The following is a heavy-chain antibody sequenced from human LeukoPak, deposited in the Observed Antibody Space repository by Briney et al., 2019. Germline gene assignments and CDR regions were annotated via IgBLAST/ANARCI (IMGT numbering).Heavy chain of an antibody. CDR2: ISSSGSTI. CDR1: GFTFSDYY. J-gene: IGHJ4*02. V-gene: IGHV3-11*01. D-gene: IGHD3-22*01. CDR3: ARDPGGEYYDSSGYDY. Sequence: NPGGSLRLSCAASGFTFSDYYMSWIRQAPGKGLEWVSYISSSGSTIYYADSVKGRFTISRDNAKNSLYLQMNGLRAEDTAVYYCARDPGGEYYDSSGYDYWGQGTLVTVSS.